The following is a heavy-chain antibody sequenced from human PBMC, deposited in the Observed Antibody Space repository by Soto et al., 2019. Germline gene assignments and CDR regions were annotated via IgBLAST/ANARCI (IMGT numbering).Heavy chain of an antibody. CDR2: IYYSGST. J-gene: IGHJ5*02. D-gene: IGHD2-15*01. V-gene: IGHV4-31*11. CDR1: GGSISSGGYY. CDR3: ARCSGGSKRDWFDP. Sequence: SETLSLTCAVSGGSISSGGYYWSWIRQHPGKGLEWIGYIYYSGSTYYNPSLKSRVTISVDTSKNQFSLKLSSVTAADTAVYYCARCSGGSKRDWFDPWGQGTLVTVSS.